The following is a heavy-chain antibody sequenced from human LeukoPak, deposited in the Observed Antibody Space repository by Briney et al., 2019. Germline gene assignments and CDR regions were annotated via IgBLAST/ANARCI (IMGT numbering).Heavy chain of an antibody. V-gene: IGHV4-59*12. CDR1: LDSTTSNF. J-gene: IGHJ4*02. CDR2: VHKSGRT. CDR3: ARELRGAPTPGAY. D-gene: IGHD1-26*01. Sequence: SETLSLTCTVSLDSTTSNFWSWVRQPPGEGLEWIGEVHKSGRTNYNPSLKTRVTISIDASKNQLSLELTSVTAADTAVYYCARELRGAPTPGAYWGQGARVTVSS.